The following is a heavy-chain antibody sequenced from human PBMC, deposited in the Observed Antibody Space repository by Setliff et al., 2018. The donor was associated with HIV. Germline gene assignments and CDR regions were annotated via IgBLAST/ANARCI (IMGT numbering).Heavy chain of an antibody. V-gene: IGHV4-59*08. J-gene: IGHJ6*03. Sequence: PSETLSLTCSVSGDSISSYYWSWIRQPPGKGLEWIGYIYYSGSTSYNPSLKSRVTMSVGTSKNQFSLKLSSVIAADTAVYYCARHLYYYDNNGYLQPYYHMDVWGKGTTVTVSS. CDR1: GDSISSYY. D-gene: IGHD3-22*01. CDR2: IYYSGST. CDR3: ARHLYYYDNNGYLQPYYHMDV.